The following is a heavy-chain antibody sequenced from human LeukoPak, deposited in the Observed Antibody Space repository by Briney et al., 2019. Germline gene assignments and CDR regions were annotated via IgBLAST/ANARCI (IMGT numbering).Heavy chain of an antibody. D-gene: IGHD4-17*01. V-gene: IGHV3-23*01. CDR2: ICANGDCT. CDR1: GFTFSSSA. Sequence: PGGSLRLSCAASGFTFSSSAMSWVRQAPGKGLEWVSTICANGDCTHYADSVKGRLTISKDNSKNTLYVQMNSLRAEDTAVYYCARDYGDYYFDYWGQGTLVTVSS. CDR3: ARDYGDYYFDY. J-gene: IGHJ4*02.